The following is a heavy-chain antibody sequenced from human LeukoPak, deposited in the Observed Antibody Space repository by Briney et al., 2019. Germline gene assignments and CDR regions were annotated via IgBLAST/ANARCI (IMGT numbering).Heavy chain of an antibody. CDR2: IDSSGSTR. CDR1: RFTFSSYD. J-gene: IGHJ4*02. D-gene: IGHD1-26*01. CDR3: ARGLLVGAPDY. V-gene: IGHV3-48*03. Sequence: GGSLRLSCAASRFTFSSYDMNWVRQAPGKGLEWVSYIDSSGSTRYYADSVKGRFTISRDNAKNSLYLQMNSLRAEDTAVYYCARGLLVGAPDYWGQGTLVTVSS.